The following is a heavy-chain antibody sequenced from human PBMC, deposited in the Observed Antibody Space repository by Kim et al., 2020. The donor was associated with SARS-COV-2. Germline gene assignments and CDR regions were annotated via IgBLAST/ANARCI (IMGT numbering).Heavy chain of an antibody. CDR2: TRNNANSYTT. CDR1: GFTFSDHY. Sequence: GGSLRLSCAASGFTFSDHYMDWVHQAPGKGLEWVGRTRNNANSYTTEYAASVKGRFTISRDESKHSLYLQMNSLKTEDTAVYYCARISLTQTTLTSFDSWGQGTLVTVAS. CDR3: ARISLTQTTLTSFDS. D-gene: IGHD4-17*01. V-gene: IGHV3-72*01. J-gene: IGHJ4*02.